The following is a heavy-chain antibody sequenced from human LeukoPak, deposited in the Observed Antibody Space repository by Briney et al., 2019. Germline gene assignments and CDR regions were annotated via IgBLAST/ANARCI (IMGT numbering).Heavy chain of an antibody. J-gene: IGHJ5*02. V-gene: IGHV4-59*08. CDR3: ARHPPYYYGSGKARNWFDH. CDR1: GGSISSYY. CDR2: IYYSGSA. D-gene: IGHD3-10*01. Sequence: SETLSLTCTVSGGSISSYYWSWIRQPPGKGLEWIGYIYYSGSANYNPSLKSRVTISVDTSKNKFSLKLSSVTAADTAVYYCARHPPYYYGSGKARNWFDHWGQGTLVTVSS.